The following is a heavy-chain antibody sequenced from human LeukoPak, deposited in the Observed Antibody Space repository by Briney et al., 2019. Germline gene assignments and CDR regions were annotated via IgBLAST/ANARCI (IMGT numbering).Heavy chain of an antibody. CDR3: AKHEVTAGPFDS. CDR2: IHYSGRT. D-gene: IGHD2-21*02. Sequence: PSETLSLTCTVSGDSIRSYHWSWIRHPPGKGLEWIGHIHYSGRTYYNPSLRSRVTISMDTSKNQFSLKVTSVTAADTAVYYCAKHEVTAGPFDSWGQGTLVAVSS. CDR1: GDSIRSYH. J-gene: IGHJ4*02. V-gene: IGHV4-59*08.